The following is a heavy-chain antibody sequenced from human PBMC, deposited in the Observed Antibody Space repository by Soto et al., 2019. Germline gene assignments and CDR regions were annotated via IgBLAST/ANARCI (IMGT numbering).Heavy chain of an antibody. CDR1: GGSISSYY. J-gene: IGHJ4*02. CDR3: ARDQRSRYGDYLIDY. CDR2: IYYSGST. D-gene: IGHD4-17*01. V-gene: IGHV4-59*01. Sequence: SETLSLTCTVSGGSISSYYWSWIRQPPGKGLEWIGYIYYSGSTNYNPSLKSRVTISVDTSKDQFSLKLSSVTAADTAVYYCARDQRSRYGDYLIDYWGQGTLVTVSS.